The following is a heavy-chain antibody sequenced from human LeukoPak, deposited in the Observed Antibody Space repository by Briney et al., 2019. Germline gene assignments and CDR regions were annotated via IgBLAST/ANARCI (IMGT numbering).Heavy chain of an antibody. CDR2: IYTSGST. J-gene: IGHJ4*02. CDR3: AREFGIAAAGISLMGH. CDR1: GGSISSYY. Sequence: SETLSLTCTVSGGSISSYYWSWIRQPAGKGLEWIGRIYTSGSTNYNPSLKSRVTMSVDTSKNQFSLKLSSVTAADTAVYYCAREFGIAAAGISLMGHWGQGTLVTVSS. V-gene: IGHV4-4*07. D-gene: IGHD6-13*01.